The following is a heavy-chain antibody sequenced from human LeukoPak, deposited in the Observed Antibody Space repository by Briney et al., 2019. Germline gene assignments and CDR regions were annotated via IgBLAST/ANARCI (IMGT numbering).Heavy chain of an antibody. J-gene: IGHJ6*03. V-gene: IGHV3-30*04. CDR3: AREGCSSSTCYFPPGRWYYYMDV. Sequence: HPGRSLRLSCAASGFTFSSYTIHWVRQAPGKGLEWVAVISYDGNNKYYADSVKGRFTISRDNSKNTLYLQINSLRVEDTAVYYCAREGCSSSTCYFPPGRWYYYMDVWGKGTTVTVSS. CDR2: ISYDGNNK. D-gene: IGHD2-2*01. CDR1: GFTFSSYT.